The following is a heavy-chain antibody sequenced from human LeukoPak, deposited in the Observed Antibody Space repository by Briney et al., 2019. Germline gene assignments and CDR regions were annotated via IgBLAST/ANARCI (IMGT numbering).Heavy chain of an antibody. CDR2: IRSNSDGGTI. V-gene: IGHV3-15*07. CDR1: GFTFSNAW. Sequence: GGSLRLSCATSGFTFSNAWMNWVRQAPEKGLEWVGRIRSNSDGGTIDYAAPVKGRFTLSRDDSKTTLYLQMNSLQTEDTAVYYCATDFYDSTWGQGTLVTVSS. CDR3: ATDFYDST. D-gene: IGHD3-22*01. J-gene: IGHJ5*02.